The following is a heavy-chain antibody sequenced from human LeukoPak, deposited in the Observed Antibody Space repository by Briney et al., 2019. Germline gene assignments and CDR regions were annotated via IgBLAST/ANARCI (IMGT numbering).Heavy chain of an antibody. V-gene: IGHV4-59*01. Sequence: PSETLPLTCTVSGGSISSYYWSWIRQPPGKGLEWIGYIYYSGSTNYNPSLKSRVTISVDTSKNQFSLKLSSVTAADTAVYYCAREKLLWFGAIDYWGQGTLVTVSS. CDR1: GGSISSYY. J-gene: IGHJ4*02. D-gene: IGHD3-10*01. CDR2: IYYSGST. CDR3: AREKLLWFGAIDY.